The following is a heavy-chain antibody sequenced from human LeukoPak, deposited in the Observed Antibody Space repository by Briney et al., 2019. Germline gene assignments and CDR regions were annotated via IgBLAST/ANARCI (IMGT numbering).Heavy chain of an antibody. CDR2: ISSSSSYI. J-gene: IGHJ3*02. Sequence: GGSLRLSCAASGFTFSSYSMNWVRQAPGKGLEWVSSISSSSSYIYYADSVKGRFTISRDNAKDSLYLQVNSLRAEDTAVYYCARPNLYSTSLDALDIWGQGTMVTVSS. D-gene: IGHD2-8*01. CDR3: ARPNLYSTSLDALDI. V-gene: IGHV3-21*01. CDR1: GFTFSSYS.